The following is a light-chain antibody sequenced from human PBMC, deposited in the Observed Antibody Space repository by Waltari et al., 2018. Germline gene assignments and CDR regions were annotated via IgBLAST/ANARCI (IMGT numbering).Light chain of an antibody. Sequence: EIVLTQSPGTLSLSPGERATISCRASQSVSRALAWYQQKPGQAPRLLISGASTRATGIPDRFSGSGSWTDFSLTISRLEPDDFAVYYCQHYLRVPVTFGQGTTVEI. CDR1: QSVSRA. J-gene: IGKJ1*01. V-gene: IGKV3-20*01. CDR3: QHYLRVPVT. CDR2: GAS.